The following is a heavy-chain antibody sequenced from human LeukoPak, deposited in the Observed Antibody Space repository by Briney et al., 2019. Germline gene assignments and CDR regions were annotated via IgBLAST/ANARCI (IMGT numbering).Heavy chain of an antibody. V-gene: IGHV3-23*01. CDR2: ISGSGGST. CDR3: ARGGGGGSYRDYYYYYMDV. J-gene: IGHJ6*03. Sequence: GGSLRLSCAASGFTFSSYTMSWVRQAPGKGLEWVSAISGSGGSTYYADSVKGRFTISRDNSKNTLYLQMNSLRAEDTAVYYCARGGGGGSYRDYYYYYMDVWGKGTTVTVSS. CDR1: GFTFSSYT. D-gene: IGHD1-26*01.